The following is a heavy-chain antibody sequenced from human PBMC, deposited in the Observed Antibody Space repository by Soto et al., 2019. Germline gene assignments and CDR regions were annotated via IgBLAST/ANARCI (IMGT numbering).Heavy chain of an antibody. J-gene: IGHJ4*02. CDR2: ISYDGSNK. Sequence: QVQLVESGGGVVQPGRSLRLCCAASGFTFSSYAMHWVRQAPGKGLEWVAVISYDGSNKYYADSVKGRFTISRDNSKNTLYLQMNSLRAEDTAVYYCARGDDYGDRKADWGQGTLVTVSS. CDR3: ARGDDYGDRKAD. D-gene: IGHD4-17*01. V-gene: IGHV3-30-3*01. CDR1: GFTFSSYA.